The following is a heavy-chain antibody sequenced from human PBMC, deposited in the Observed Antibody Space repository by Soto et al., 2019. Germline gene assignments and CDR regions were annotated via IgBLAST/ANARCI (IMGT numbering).Heavy chain of an antibody. D-gene: IGHD3-9*01. CDR3: TKGDRYDVLTGLDL. V-gene: IGHV3-30*18. J-gene: IGHJ5*02. Sequence: QVQLVESGGGVVQPGRSLRLSCAASGFMFNSYAMHWVRRAPGKGLEWVALISYDGSNKFYGDSVKGRFTISRDNSKNTLYLQMTSLRTEDTAVYYCTKGDRYDVLTGLDLWGQGILVTVSS. CDR2: ISYDGSNK. CDR1: GFMFNSYA.